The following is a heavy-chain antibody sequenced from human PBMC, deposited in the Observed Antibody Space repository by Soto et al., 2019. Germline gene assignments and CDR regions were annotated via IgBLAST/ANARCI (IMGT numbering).Heavy chain of an antibody. CDR3: ASLLAAAGGVDY. CDR2: IYYSGST. Sequence: SETLSLTCTVSGGSISSGGYYWSWIRQHPGKGLEWIGYIYYSGSTYYNPSLKSRVTISVDTSKNQFSLKLSSVTASVTAVYYCASLLAAAGGVDYWGQGTLVTVSS. CDR1: GGSISSGGYY. V-gene: IGHV4-31*03. J-gene: IGHJ4*02. D-gene: IGHD6-13*01.